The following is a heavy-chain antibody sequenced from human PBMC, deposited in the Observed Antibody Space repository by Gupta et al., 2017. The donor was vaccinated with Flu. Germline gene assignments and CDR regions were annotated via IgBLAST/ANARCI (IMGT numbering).Heavy chain of an antibody. CDR3: ARDDEDYYDSSGRSYYYYYMAV. D-gene: IGHD3-22*01. CDR2: IIPIFGAP. V-gene: IGHV1-69*06. Sequence: AISWVRQAPGQGVEWMGGIIPIFGAPNYAQKFQGRVTITADKSTSTAYMELSGLRSEDTAVYYCARDDEDYYDSSGRSYYYYYMAVWGKGTTVTVSS. J-gene: IGHJ6*03. CDR1: A.